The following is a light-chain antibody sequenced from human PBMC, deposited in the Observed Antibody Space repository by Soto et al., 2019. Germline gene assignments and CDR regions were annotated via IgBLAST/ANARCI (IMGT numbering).Light chain of an antibody. J-gene: IGKJ1*01. CDR2: GAS. CDR3: QQYNGWPPWT. Sequence: EIVMTQSPATLSVPQGERATLSCRASQSVSSNLAWYQQKPGQAPRLLIYGASTRATGIPARFSGSGSGTEFTLTISSLQSEDFAVYYCQQYNGWPPWTFGQGTKVEIK. CDR1: QSVSSN. V-gene: IGKV3-15*01.